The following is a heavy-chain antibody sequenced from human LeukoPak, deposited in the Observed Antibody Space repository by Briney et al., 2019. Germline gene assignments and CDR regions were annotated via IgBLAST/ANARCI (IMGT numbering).Heavy chain of an antibody. CDR3: ATLRAYDSGGYRYFQH. D-gene: IGHD3-22*01. V-gene: IGHV4-4*02. Sequence: SETLSLTCAVSGGSISSGNWWSWVRQPPGKGLEWIGEIYHSGSTNYNPSLKSRVTISVDKSKNQFSLKLSSVTAADTAVYYCATLRAYDSGGYRYFQHWGQGTLVTVSS. J-gene: IGHJ1*01. CDR2: IYHSGST. CDR1: GGSISSGNW.